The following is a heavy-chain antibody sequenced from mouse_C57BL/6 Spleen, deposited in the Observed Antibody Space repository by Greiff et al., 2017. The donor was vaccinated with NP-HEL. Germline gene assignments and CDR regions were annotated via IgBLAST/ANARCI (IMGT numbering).Heavy chain of an antibody. CDR2: IYPGGGYT. CDR3: ARCEELGRFAY. J-gene: IGHJ3*01. V-gene: IGHV1-63*01. CDR1: GYTFTNYW. D-gene: IGHD4-1*01. Sequence: QVHVKQSGAELVRPGTSVKMSCKASGYTFTNYWIGWAKQRPGHGLEWIGDIYPGGGYTNYNEKFKGKATLTADKSSSTAYMQFSSLTSEDSAIYYCARCEELGRFAYWGQGTLVTVSA.